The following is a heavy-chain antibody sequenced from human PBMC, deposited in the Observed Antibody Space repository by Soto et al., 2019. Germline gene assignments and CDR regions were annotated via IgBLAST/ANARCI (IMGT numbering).Heavy chain of an antibody. CDR2: IIPIFGTA. V-gene: IGHV1-69*13. J-gene: IGHJ4*02. CDR3: NPQLIAAAGPVDFDY. D-gene: IGHD6-13*01. CDR1: GGTFSSYA. Sequence: ASGKVSCKASGGTFSSYAISWVRQAPGQGLEVMGGIIPIFGTANYAQKFQGRVTITADESTSTAYMELSSLRSEDTAVYYCNPQLIAAAGPVDFDYRGQGTLVTVSS.